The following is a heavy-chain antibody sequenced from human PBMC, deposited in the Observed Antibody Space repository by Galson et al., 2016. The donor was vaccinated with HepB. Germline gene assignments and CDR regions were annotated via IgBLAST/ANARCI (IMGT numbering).Heavy chain of an antibody. J-gene: IGHJ4*02. CDR1: GYTFTTHD. Sequence: SVKVSCKASGYTFTTHDLSWVRQASGQGPEWLGYVNPGPGNSGYAPKFRGRVTMTRNTSIDTAYLELNSLRSEDTAISYCARSRSRGVVILDSWGQGTVVTVSS. CDR3: ARSRSRGVVILDS. V-gene: IGHV1-8*01. CDR2: VNPGPGNS. D-gene: IGHD3-3*01.